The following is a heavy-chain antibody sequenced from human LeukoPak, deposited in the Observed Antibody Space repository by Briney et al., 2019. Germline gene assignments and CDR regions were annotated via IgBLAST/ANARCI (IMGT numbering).Heavy chain of an antibody. CDR2: LSHSGGG. D-gene: IGHD5-18*01. CDR3: ARDVGGYNYGYSLDY. V-gene: IGHV4-59*01. CDR1: GGSLSSYY. J-gene: IGHJ4*02. Sequence: SETLSPTCTLSGGSLSSYYWSWIRRPPGRGLEWIAYLSHSGGGASNPSLTSRVTTLVETSKNQFSLKRTSVTAADTAVYYCARDVGGYNYGYSLDYWGQGTLVSVSS.